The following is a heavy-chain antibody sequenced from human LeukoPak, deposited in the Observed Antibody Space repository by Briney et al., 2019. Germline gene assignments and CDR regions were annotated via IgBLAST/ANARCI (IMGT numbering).Heavy chain of an antibody. V-gene: IGHV3-33*01. Sequence: GRSLRLSCVASGFTFSSYGMHWVRQAPGKGLEWVAVIWYDGSNKYYADSVKGRFTISRDNSKNTLYLQMNSLRAEDTAVYYCARDRERGDWYSYYFDYWGQGTLVTASS. J-gene: IGHJ4*02. CDR3: ARDRERGDWYSYYFDY. CDR2: IWYDGSNK. D-gene: IGHD2-21*02. CDR1: GFTFSSYG.